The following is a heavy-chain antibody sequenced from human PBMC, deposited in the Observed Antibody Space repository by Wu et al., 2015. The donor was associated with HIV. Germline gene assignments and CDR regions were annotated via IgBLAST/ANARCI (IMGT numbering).Heavy chain of an antibody. CDR2: INPNSGAT. V-gene: IGHV1-2*02. CDR1: GYTFTDYY. CDR3: ARDDQLPWFGDLDN. Sequence: QVQLVQSGAEVKKPGASVKVSCKASGYTFTDYYIHWVRQAPGQGLEWMGWINPNSGATEYTQKFQGRVTMTRDTSISTAYMELSRLRSDDTAVYFXARDDQLPWFGDLDNWGQGTLVTVSS. D-gene: IGHD3-10*01. J-gene: IGHJ4*02.